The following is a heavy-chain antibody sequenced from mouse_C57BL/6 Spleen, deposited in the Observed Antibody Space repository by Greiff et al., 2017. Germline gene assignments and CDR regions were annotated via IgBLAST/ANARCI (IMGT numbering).Heavy chain of an antibody. J-gene: IGHJ4*01. CDR2: IGPTGSYN. CDR3: ARSLYDVHGAMDY. V-gene: IGHV1-59*01. Sequence: QVQLQQPGAELVRPGTSVKLSCKASGYTFTSYWMHWVKQRPGQGLEWIGVIGPTGSYNIYNEKFKGKATLTVDTSSSTAYLQLSSLTSEDSAVYYCARSLYDVHGAMDYWGQGTAVTVSA. D-gene: IGHD2-3*01. CDR1: GYTFTSYW.